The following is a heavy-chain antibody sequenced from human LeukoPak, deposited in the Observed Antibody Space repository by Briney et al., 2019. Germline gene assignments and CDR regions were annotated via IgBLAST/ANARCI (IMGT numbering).Heavy chain of an antibody. Sequence: GGSLRLSCAASGFTFSNAWMNWVRQAPGKGLEWVASITGDGENTYSADSVKGRFSISRDNSKDMLFLQMSSLRVDDTAIYFCARSSGSSQKGFDPWGQGTLVTVSS. CDR1: GFTFSNAW. D-gene: IGHD3-10*01. J-gene: IGHJ5*02. CDR3: ARSSGSSQKGFDP. V-gene: IGHV3-23*01. CDR2: ITGDGENT.